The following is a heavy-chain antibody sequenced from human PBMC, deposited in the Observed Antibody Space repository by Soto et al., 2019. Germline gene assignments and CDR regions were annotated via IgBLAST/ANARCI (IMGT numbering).Heavy chain of an antibody. CDR1: GFTFSSYA. J-gene: IGHJ6*02. V-gene: IGHV3-30-3*01. Sequence: QVQLVESGGGVVQPGRSLRLSCAASGFTFSSYAMYWVRQAPGKGLEWVAVISYDGSNKYYADSVKGRFTISRDNSKNTLYLQMNSLRAEDTAVYYCARGHSGMDVWGQGTTVTVSS. CDR3: ARGHSGMDV. CDR2: ISYDGSNK.